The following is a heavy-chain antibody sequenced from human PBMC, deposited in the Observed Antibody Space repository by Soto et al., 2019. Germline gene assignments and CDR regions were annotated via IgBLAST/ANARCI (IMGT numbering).Heavy chain of an antibody. CDR2: ISGSGGST. D-gene: IGHD3-10*01. V-gene: IGHV3-23*01. J-gene: IGHJ6*02. Sequence: GGSLRLSCAASGFTFSDSTMSWVRQSPGKGLQWLSSISGSGGSTYYADSVKGRFTISRDDSKNTVSLRINSLRADDTAVYYCAKVFGMCLALVDVWGQGTTVTVSS. CDR1: GFTFSDST. CDR3: AKVFGMCLALVDV.